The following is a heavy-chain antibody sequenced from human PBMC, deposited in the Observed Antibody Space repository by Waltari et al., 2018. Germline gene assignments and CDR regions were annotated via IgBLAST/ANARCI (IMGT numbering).Heavy chain of an antibody. CDR3: ARGVSSSWSPFDY. CDR2: IYYSGNT. J-gene: IGHJ4*02. V-gene: IGHV4-39*01. CDR1: GFSITNSNYY. Sequence: QLQLQESGTGLVKPSETLSLTCTVSGFSITNSNYYWGWIRQPPGKGLEWIGNIYYSGNTYYNPSLKSRVTISRDNAKNSLYLQMNSLRAEDTAVYYCARGVSSSWSPFDYWGQGTLVTVSS. D-gene: IGHD6-13*01.